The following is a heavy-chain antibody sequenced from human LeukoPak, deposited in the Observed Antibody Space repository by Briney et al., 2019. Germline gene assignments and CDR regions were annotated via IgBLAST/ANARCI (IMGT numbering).Heavy chain of an antibody. CDR2: INAGNGNT. J-gene: IGHJ6*02. CDR1: GYTFTSYA. Sequence: ASVKVSCKASGYTFTSYAMHWVRQAPGQRLEGMGWINAGNGNTKYSQKFQGRVTMTRDTSTSTVYMELSSLRSEDTAVYYCARDAAFKAYCGGDCYSMGMDVWGQGTTVTVSS. V-gene: IGHV1-3*01. D-gene: IGHD2-21*02. CDR3: ARDAAFKAYCGGDCYSMGMDV.